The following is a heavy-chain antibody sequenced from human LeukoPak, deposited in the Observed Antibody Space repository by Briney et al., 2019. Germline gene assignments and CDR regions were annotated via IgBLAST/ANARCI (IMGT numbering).Heavy chain of an antibody. CDR1: GFTFSSYS. CDR3: ARGSSGSPFFSYYYYMDV. Sequence: PGGSLRLTCAASGFTFSSYSMNWVRQAPGKGLEWVSSISSSSSYIYYADSVKGRFTISRDNAKNSLYLQWNSLGAEDTAVYYCARGSSGSPFFSYYYYMDVWGKGTTVTVSS. J-gene: IGHJ6*03. V-gene: IGHV3-21*01. CDR2: ISSSSSYI. D-gene: IGHD1-26*01.